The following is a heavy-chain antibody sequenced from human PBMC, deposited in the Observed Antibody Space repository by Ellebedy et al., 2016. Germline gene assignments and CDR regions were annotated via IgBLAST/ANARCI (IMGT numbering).Heavy chain of an antibody. CDR1: GYTFTSYG. V-gene: IGHV1-18*01. D-gene: IGHD6-19*01. CDR2: ISAYNGNT. J-gene: IGHJ5*02. Sequence: ASVKVSXXASGYTFTSYGISWVRQAPGQGLEWMGWISAYNGNTNYAQKLQGRVTMTTDTSTSTAYMELRSLRSDDTAVYYCARSADPQWLSTNWFDPWGQGTLVTVSS. CDR3: ARSADPQWLSTNWFDP.